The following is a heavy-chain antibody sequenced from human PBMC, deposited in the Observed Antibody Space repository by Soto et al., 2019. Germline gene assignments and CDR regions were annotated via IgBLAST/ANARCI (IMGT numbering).Heavy chain of an antibody. CDR3: ARGFAYSSNWFEL. V-gene: IGHV1-69*06. D-gene: IGHD3-22*01. J-gene: IGHJ5*02. CDR2: IIPVYGTV. Sequence: AVKVSCKASGGSFGSYAVNWVRQAPGRRLEWMGGIIPVYGTVNDAQKFKGRVTITADKSTTTVYMELSNLRSEDTALYYCARGFAYSSNWFELWGEGTLVTVS. CDR1: GGSFGSYA.